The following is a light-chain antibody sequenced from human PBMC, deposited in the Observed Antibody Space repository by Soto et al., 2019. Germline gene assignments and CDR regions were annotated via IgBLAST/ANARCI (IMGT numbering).Light chain of an antibody. Sequence: QSALTQPASVSGSPGQSITISCTGTSSDVGGYNYVSWYQRHPGKAPKLIIYDVSDRPSGVSNRFSGSKSGNTASLTISGLQADDEADYYCSSYTRQSTVVFGGGTKVTVL. CDR2: DVS. CDR1: SSDVGGYNY. V-gene: IGLV2-14*01. J-gene: IGLJ3*02. CDR3: SSYTRQSTVV.